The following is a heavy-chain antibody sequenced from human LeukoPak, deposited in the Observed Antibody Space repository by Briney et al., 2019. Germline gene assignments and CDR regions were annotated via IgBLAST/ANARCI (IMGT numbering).Heavy chain of an antibody. J-gene: IGHJ4*02. CDR2: IYTSGST. CDR3: ARMSLGSSSSNDDYFDY. CDR1: GGSISSYY. D-gene: IGHD6-6*01. Sequence: ASETLSLTCTVSGGSISSYYWSWVRQPPGKGLEWIGYIYTSGSTNYNPSLKSRVTISVDTSKNQFSLKLSSVTAADTAVYYCARMSLGSSSSNDDYFDYWGQGTLVTVSS. V-gene: IGHV4-4*09.